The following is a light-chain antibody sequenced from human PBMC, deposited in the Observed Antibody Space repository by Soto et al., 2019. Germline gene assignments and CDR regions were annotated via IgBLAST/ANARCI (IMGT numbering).Light chain of an antibody. Sequence: EIVLTQSPGTLSLSPGERAILSYRASQSVSSSYLAWYQQKPGQAPRLLIYGASTRATGIPARFSGSGSGTEFTLTISSLQSEDFAVYYCQQYNNWPPINFGQGTRLEIK. V-gene: IGKV3-15*01. CDR3: QQYNNWPPIN. CDR2: GAS. CDR1: QSVSSS. J-gene: IGKJ5*01.